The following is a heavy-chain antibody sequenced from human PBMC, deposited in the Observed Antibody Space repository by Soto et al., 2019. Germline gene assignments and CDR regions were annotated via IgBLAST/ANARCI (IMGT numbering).Heavy chain of an antibody. D-gene: IGHD3-16*02. CDR3: VMMGVIRFYYYGMDV. Sequence: EVQLVESGGGLAQPGGSLRLSCAASGFTVSSNYMSWFRQAPGKGLEWVSVIYSGGSTYYADSVKGRFTISRDNSTITLYLQMNSLRAEDTAVYYCVMMGVIRFYYYGMDVWGQGTTFTVSS. CDR1: GFTVSSNY. CDR2: IYSGGST. J-gene: IGHJ6*02. V-gene: IGHV3-66*01.